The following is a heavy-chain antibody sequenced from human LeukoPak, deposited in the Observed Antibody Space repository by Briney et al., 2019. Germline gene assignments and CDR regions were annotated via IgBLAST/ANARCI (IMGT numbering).Heavy chain of an antibody. CDR1: GGSISTYY. CDR2: IDYRGST. V-gene: IGHV4-59*01. Sequence: SETLSLTCAVSGGSISTYYWSWIRQPPGKGLEWIAYIDYRGSTTYNPSLRSRVTISVDTSRNQFSLKLSSVTAADTAVYYCARSRSGYSYDHAAFEIWGQGTVVTVSS. D-gene: IGHD5-18*01. CDR3: ARSRSGYSYDHAAFEI. J-gene: IGHJ3*02.